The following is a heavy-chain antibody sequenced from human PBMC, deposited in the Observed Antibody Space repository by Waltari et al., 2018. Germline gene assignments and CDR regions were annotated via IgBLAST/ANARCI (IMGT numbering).Heavy chain of an antibody. V-gene: IGHV3-30*18. Sequence: QVQLVESGGGVVQPGRSLRLSCAASGCPFSAYGMHGGRQPPGKGLEWVAVISSDGQYKYSRDPVWGRVTISRDNARNTLYLEMNSVRAEDTAVYYCAKEGGPGTSENWRSHYYGMDVWGQGTTVIVSS. J-gene: IGHJ6*02. CDR2: ISSDGQYK. CDR3: AKEGGPGTSENWRSHYYGMDV. D-gene: IGHD1-1*01. CDR1: GCPFSAYG.